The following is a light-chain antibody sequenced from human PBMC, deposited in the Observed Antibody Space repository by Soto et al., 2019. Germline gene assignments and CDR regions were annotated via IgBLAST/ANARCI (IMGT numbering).Light chain of an antibody. Sequence: EIVMTQSPATLSVSPGERATLSCRASQSVSSNLAWYQQKPGQAPRLLIYGASTRATGIPARFSGSGSGTDFTLTISSLQPDDVATYYCQHYNSYPYTFGGGTKVDIK. CDR2: GAS. CDR3: QHYNSYPYT. V-gene: IGKV3-15*01. J-gene: IGKJ4*01. CDR1: QSVSSN.